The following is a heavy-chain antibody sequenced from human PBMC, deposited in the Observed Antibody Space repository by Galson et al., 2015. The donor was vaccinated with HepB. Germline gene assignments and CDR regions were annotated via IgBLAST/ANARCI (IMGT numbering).Heavy chain of an antibody. J-gene: IGHJ4*02. CDR1: GYTFTSYE. D-gene: IGHD5-18*01. Sequence: SGYTFTSYEINWVRQATGQGLEWMGWVNPSSGNTAYAQKFQDRVTMTRDTSRSTVYMELSSLRSEDTGVYYCARGRGYSYGYTDNWGQGTLVTVSS. V-gene: IGHV1-8*01. CDR2: VNPSSGNT. CDR3: ARGRGYSYGYTDN.